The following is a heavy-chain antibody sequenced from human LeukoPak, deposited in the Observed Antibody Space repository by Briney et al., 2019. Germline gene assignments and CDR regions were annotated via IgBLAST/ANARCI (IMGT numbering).Heavy chain of an antibody. J-gene: IGHJ4*02. CDR3: ARDLFSSSWYGPYYFDY. Sequence: ASVKVSCKASGYTFTSYFLHWVRQAPGQGLEWMGIINPSGGTANYAQKFQGRVTVTRDTSTSTVYMELSSLRSEDTAVYYCARDLFSSSWYGPYYFDYWGQGTLVTVSS. V-gene: IGHV1-46*01. D-gene: IGHD6-13*01. CDR1: GYTFTSYF. CDR2: INPSGGTA.